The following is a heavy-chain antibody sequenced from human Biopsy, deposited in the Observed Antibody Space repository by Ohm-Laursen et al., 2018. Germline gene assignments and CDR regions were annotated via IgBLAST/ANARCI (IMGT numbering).Heavy chain of an antibody. J-gene: IGHJ6*02. D-gene: IGHD3-22*01. CDR2: INHSGRT. CDR1: GESFNGYY. CDR3: VRGVDYYDPYHYYALDV. Sequence: SETLSLTCAVYGESFNGYYWSWICQTPGKGLEWIGEINHSGRTNYNPSLKSRVTISVHTSKNQFSLKVRSVTAADTAVYYCVRGVDYYDPYHYYALDVWGQGTTVTVSS. V-gene: IGHV4-34*01.